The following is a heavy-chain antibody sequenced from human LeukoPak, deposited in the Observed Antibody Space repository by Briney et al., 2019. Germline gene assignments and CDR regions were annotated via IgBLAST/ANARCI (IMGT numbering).Heavy chain of an antibody. CDR3: ARGLTEAAFDI. CDR1: GFTFSSYA. CDR2: ISSNGGST. V-gene: IGHV3-64*01. Sequence: PGGSLRLSCAASGFTFSSYAMHWVRQAPGKGLEYVSAISSNGGSTYYANSVKGRFTISRDNSKNTLHLQMGSLRAEDMAVYYCARGLTEAAFDIWGQGTMVTVSS. J-gene: IGHJ3*02. D-gene: IGHD3-9*01.